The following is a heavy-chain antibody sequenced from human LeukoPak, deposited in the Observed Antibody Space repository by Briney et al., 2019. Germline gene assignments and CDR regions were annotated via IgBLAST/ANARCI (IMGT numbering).Heavy chain of an antibody. Sequence: SETLSLTCTVSGGSISSGSYYWSWIRQPAGKGLEWIGRIYTSGSTNYNPSLKSRVTISVDTSKNQFSLKLSSVTAADTAVYYCAREGSDYYGSGSYYRSYYYYMDVWGKGTTVTISS. J-gene: IGHJ6*03. V-gene: IGHV4-61*02. CDR1: GGSISSGSYY. CDR3: AREGSDYYGSGSYYRSYYYYMDV. CDR2: IYTSGST. D-gene: IGHD3-10*01.